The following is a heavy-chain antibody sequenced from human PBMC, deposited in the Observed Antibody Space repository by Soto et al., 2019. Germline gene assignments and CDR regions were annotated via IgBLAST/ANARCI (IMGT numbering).Heavy chain of an antibody. CDR1: GFTFNSYA. J-gene: IGHJ4*02. CDR2: ISYDGGDK. V-gene: IGHV3-30-3*01. CDR3: ARDGDSSGYPIYFDL. D-gene: IGHD3-22*01. Sequence: GGSLRLSCAASGFTFNSYAMHWVRQAPGKGLEWVTIISYDGGDKYYADSVKGRFSISRDNSKNTVYLQMNSLRVEDTAVYYCARDGDSSGYPIYFDLWGQGTLVTVSS.